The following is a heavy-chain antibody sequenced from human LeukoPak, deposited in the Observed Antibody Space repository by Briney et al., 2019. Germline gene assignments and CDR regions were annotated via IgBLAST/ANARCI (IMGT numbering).Heavy chain of an antibody. CDR1: GFTFSNYG. CDR2: ISYDESDK. J-gene: IGHJ4*02. D-gene: IGHD2-2*01. Sequence: GGSLRLSCAASGFTFSNYGMHWVRQAPGKGLEWVAVISYDESDKYYADSVKGRFTISRDNSKNTLYLQMNSLRAEDTAVYYCARDLRGGSTSLDYWGQGTLVTVSS. V-gene: IGHV3-30*03. CDR3: ARDLRGGSTSLDY.